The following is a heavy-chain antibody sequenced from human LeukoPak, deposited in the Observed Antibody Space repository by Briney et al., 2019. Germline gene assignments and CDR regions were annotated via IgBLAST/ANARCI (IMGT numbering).Heavy chain of an antibody. CDR3: ARGPLMTTVTTFTY. V-gene: IGHV1-2*02. D-gene: IGHD4-17*01. Sequence: ASVKVSCKASGYTFTGYYMHWVRQAPGQGLGWMGWINPNSGGTNYAQKFQGRVTTTRDTSISTAYMELSRLRSDDTAVYYCARGPLMTTVTTFTYWGQGTLVTVSS. CDR1: GYTFTGYY. J-gene: IGHJ4*02. CDR2: INPNSGGT.